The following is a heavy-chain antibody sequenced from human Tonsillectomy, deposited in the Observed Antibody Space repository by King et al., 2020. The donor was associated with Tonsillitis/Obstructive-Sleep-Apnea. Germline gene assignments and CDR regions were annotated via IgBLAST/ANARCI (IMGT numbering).Heavy chain of an antibody. CDR2: ISASGGTT. CDR1: GFTFSSSV. J-gene: IGHJ4*02. D-gene: IGHD3-10*01. CDR3: SKGPLWFGDSPDY. Sequence: VQLVESGGGLVQPGGSLRLSCAASGFTFSSSVMTWVRQAPGKGLEWVSAISASGGTTYYAQSVKGRFIISRDNSKNTLYLHMNRLRAEDTALYYCSKGPLWFGDSPDYWGQGTLVTVSS. V-gene: IGHV3-23*04.